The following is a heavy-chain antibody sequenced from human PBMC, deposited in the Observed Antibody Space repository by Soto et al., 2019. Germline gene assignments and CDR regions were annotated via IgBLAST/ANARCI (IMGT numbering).Heavy chain of an antibody. CDR1: GFSISSYY. V-gene: IGHV4-59*01. J-gene: IGHJ4*02. Sequence: SETLSLTCPVSGFSISSYYWSWIRQPPGKGLEWIGYIYYSGSTNYNPSLKSRVTISVDTSKNQFSLKLSSVTAADTAVYYCARRWGANFDYWGQGTLVTVSS. CDR3: ARRWGANFDY. CDR2: IYYSGST. D-gene: IGHD3-16*01.